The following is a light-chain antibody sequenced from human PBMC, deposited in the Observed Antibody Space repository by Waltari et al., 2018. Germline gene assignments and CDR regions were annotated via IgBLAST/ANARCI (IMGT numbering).Light chain of an antibody. Sequence: QSALTQPPSASGSPGQSVTLSCPGNRSDIDYHYVSWYQQHPGKAPKVVIYEVNKRPSGVPDRFSGAKSGNAASLTVSGLQAEDEADYYCNSYAGIIILFGGGTKLTVL. CDR2: EVN. CDR3: NSYAGIIIL. V-gene: IGLV2-8*01. J-gene: IGLJ2*01. CDR1: RSDIDYHY.